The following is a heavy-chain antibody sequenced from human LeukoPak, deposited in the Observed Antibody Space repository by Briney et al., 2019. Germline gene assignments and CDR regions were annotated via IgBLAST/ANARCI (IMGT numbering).Heavy chain of an antibody. V-gene: IGHV3-30*02. CDR1: GFTFSSYG. J-gene: IGHJ4*02. D-gene: IGHD3-10*01. Sequence: PGGSLRLSCAASGFTFSSYGMHWLRQAPGKGLEWVAFIRSDGSYKYYADSVKGRFTISRDDSKNTLYVQMNSLRAEDTAVYYCAKQFLWFGELSHFDYWGQGALVTVSS. CDR3: AKQFLWFGELSHFDY. CDR2: IRSDGSYK.